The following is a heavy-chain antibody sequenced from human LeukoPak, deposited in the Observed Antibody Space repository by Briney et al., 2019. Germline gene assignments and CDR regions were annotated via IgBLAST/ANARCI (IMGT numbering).Heavy chain of an antibody. V-gene: IGHV1-3*01. CDR3: ARGGSGWYADAFDI. D-gene: IGHD6-19*01. Sequence: ASVKVSCKASGYTFTSYAMHWVRQAPGQRLEWMGWINAGNGNTKYSQKFQGRVTITRDTSASTAYMELSSLRSEDTAVYYCARGGSGWYADAFDIWGQGTMVTVSS. CDR2: INAGNGNT. J-gene: IGHJ3*02. CDR1: GYTFTSYA.